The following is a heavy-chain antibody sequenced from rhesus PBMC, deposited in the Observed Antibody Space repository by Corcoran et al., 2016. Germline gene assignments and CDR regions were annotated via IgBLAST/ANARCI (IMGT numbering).Heavy chain of an antibody. V-gene: IGHV4S19*01. Sequence: QLQLQESGPGLVKPSETLSLTCAVSGGSISSNWWSWIRQPPGKGLEWIGYIGGSSGSTNYNPSLKSRVTISKDTSKNQFSLKLSSVTAADTAVYYCARDRGSGWFDYWGQGVLVTVSS. J-gene: IGHJ4*01. CDR3: ARDRGSGWFDY. D-gene: IGHD6-31*01. CDR1: GGSISSNW. CDR2: IGGSSGST.